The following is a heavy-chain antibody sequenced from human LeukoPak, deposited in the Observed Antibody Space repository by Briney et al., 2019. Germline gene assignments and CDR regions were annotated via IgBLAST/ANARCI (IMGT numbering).Heavy chain of an antibody. J-gene: IGHJ4*02. CDR3: ARRAIAVAGTDY. D-gene: IGHD6-19*01. CDR1: GGSFSGYY. CDR2: INHGGST. Sequence: SETLSLTCAVYGGSFSGYYWSWIRQPPGKGLEWIGEINHGGSTNYNPSLKSRVTISVDTSKNQFSLKLSSVTAADTAVYYCARRAIAVAGTDYWGQGTLVTVSS. V-gene: IGHV4-34*01.